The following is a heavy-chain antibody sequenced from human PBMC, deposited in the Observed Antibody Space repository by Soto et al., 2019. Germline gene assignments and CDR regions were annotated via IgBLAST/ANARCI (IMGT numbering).Heavy chain of an antibody. CDR2: IRGRDSST. D-gene: IGHD2-21*02. J-gene: IGHJ6*02. Sequence: GSLRLSCEASGFMFSSYVMSWVRQAPGKGLEWVSAIRGRDSSTYYADSVKGRFTISRDNAKKSLYLEMSSLRVEDTAVYYCARDRAPFCGGDCGLVDVWGQGTSVTVSS. V-gene: IGHV3-23*01. CDR3: ARDRAPFCGGDCGLVDV. CDR1: GFMFSSYV.